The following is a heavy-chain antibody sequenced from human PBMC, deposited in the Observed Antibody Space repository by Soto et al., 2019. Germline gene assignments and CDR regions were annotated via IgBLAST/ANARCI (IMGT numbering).Heavy chain of an antibody. CDR2: ISGSGGST. D-gene: IGHD3-3*01. V-gene: IGHV3-23*01. Sequence: GGSLRLSCAASGFTFSSYAMSWVRQAPGKGLEWVSAISGSGGSTYYADSVKGRFTISRDNSKNTLYLQMNSLRAEDTAVYYCAKEGTYYDFWSGYSHNWFDPWGQGTLVTVSS. J-gene: IGHJ5*02. CDR1: GFTFSSYA. CDR3: AKEGTYYDFWSGYSHNWFDP.